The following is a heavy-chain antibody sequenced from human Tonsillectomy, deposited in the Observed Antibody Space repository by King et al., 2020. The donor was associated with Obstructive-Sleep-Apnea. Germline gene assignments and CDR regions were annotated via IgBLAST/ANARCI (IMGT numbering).Heavy chain of an antibody. V-gene: IGHV4-59*01. D-gene: IGHD4-23*01. CDR3: ARGYDYGGNSY. CDR2: IYYSGST. CDR1: GGSISSYF. J-gene: IGHJ4*02. Sequence: QLQESGPGLVKPSETLSLTCTVSGGSISSYFWSWIRQPPGKGLEWIGYIYYSGSTNYNPTLKSRVTISVDKSKNQFSLKLSSVTAADTAVYYCARGYDYGGNSYWGQGTLVTVSS.